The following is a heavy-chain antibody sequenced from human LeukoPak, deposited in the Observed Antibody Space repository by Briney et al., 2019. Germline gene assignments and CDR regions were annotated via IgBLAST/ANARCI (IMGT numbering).Heavy chain of an antibody. J-gene: IGHJ3*01. CDR2: VYPGDSDT. V-gene: IGHV5-51*01. CDR3: ARQAPRYSGTYYAFDL. CDR1: GYTFTSYW. D-gene: IGHD1-26*01. Sequence: GESLKISWKAPGYTFTSYWIGWVRKMPGKGLEWMGIVYPGDSDTRYSPPFQGQVTISADKSISTAYLQWSSLKAADTAMYYCARQAPRYSGTYYAFDLWGQGTMVTVSS.